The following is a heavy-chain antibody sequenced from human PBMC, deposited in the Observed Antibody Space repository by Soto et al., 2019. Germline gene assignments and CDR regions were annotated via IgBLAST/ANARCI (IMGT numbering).Heavy chain of an antibody. CDR2: IIPMFGIP. V-gene: IGHV1-69*01. CDR1: GGTLNKHA. J-gene: IGHJ3*01. Sequence: QVQLVQSGAEVKKPGSSVKVSCKASGGTLNKHAITWVRRAPGQGLEWLGGIIPMFGIPNYPQKFQGRVTINADDSPNTSHMELHSLTSDDTAVYYCARGGTSGWLKGAYDVWGQGTMVTVS. D-gene: IGHD6-13*01. CDR3: ARGGTSGWLKGAYDV.